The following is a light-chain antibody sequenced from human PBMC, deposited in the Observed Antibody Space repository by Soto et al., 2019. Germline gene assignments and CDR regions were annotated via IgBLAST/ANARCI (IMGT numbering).Light chain of an antibody. CDR2: GAS. CDR3: QQYGDSRLT. V-gene: IGKV3-20*01. J-gene: IGKJ4*01. CDR1: QAVTSKF. Sequence: EIVLTQSPGTLSLSPVDEATLSCKAIQAVTSKFLAWYQQKAGQPPRLLILGASTRATGIADRFSGSGSGTDFTLTISRLEPEDFAVYYCQQYGDSRLTFGGGTKVDIK.